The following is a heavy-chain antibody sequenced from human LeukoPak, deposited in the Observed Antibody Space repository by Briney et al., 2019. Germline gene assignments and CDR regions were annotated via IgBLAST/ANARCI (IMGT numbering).Heavy chain of an antibody. CDR3: ARGLTTEQVGYYYYMDV. Sequence: GESLKISCKASGYTFTSYDINWVRQATGQGLEWMGWMNPNSGNTGYAQKFQGRVTITRNTSISTAYMELSSLRSEDTAVYYCARGLTTEQVGYYYYMDVWGKGTTVTVSS. V-gene: IGHV1-8*03. CDR2: MNPNSGNT. J-gene: IGHJ6*03. CDR1: GYTFTSYD. D-gene: IGHD4-11*01.